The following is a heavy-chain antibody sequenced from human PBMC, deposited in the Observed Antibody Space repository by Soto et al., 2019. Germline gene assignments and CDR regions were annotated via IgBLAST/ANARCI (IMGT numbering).Heavy chain of an antibody. CDR1: GGSFSGYY. J-gene: IGHJ5*02. CDR3: ARGGLNYGSGSYYTYNWFDP. D-gene: IGHD3-10*01. CDR2: INHSGST. V-gene: IGHV4-34*01. Sequence: SETLSLTCAVYGGSFSGYYWSWIRQPPGKGLEWIGEINHSGSTNYNPSLKSRVTISVDTSKNQFSLKLSSVTAADTAVYYCARGGLNYGSGSYYTYNWFDPWGQGTLVTVSS.